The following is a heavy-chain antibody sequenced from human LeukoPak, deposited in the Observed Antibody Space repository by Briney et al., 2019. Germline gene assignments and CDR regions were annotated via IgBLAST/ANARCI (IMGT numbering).Heavy chain of an antibody. J-gene: IGHJ4*02. Sequence: ASVKVSCKVSGYTLTELSMHWVRQAPGKGLEWMGGFDPEDGETIYAQKFQGRVTMTEDTSTDTAYMELSSLRSEDTAVYHCALTGRGYYYDSSGPDYWGQGTLVTVSS. CDR1: GYTLTELS. CDR3: ALTGRGYYYDSSGPDY. CDR2: FDPEDGET. D-gene: IGHD3-22*01. V-gene: IGHV1-24*01.